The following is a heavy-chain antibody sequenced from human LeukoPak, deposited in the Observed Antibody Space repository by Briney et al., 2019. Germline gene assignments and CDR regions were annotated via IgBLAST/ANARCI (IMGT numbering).Heavy chain of an antibody. V-gene: IGHV1-8*03. CDR1: GYTFTNYD. J-gene: IGHJ4*02. CDR3: TDSSGARTFDY. CDR2: MNSGSGDT. Sequence: ASVKVSCKASGYTFTNYDINWVRQATGQGLEWMGWMNSGSGDTAYAQKFQGRVTFTRDTSISTAYMELSSLRSEDTAVYYCTDSSGARTFDYWGQGTLVTVSS. D-gene: IGHD3-22*01.